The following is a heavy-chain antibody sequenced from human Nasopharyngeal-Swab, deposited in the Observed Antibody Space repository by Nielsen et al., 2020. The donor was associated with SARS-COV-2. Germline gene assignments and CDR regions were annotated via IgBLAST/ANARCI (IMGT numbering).Heavy chain of an antibody. V-gene: IGHV4-34*01. D-gene: IGHD3-3*01. CDR2: INHSGST. Sequence: ESLKISCAVYGGSFSGYYWSWIRQPPGKGLEWIGEINHSGSTNYNPSLKSRVTISVDTSKNQFSLKLSSVTAADTAVYYCARGDFWSDLDYWGQGTLVTVSS. CDR3: ARGDFWSDLDY. J-gene: IGHJ4*02. CDR1: GGSFSGYY.